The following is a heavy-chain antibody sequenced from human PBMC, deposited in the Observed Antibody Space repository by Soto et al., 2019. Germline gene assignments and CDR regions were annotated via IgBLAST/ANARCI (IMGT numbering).Heavy chain of an antibody. V-gene: IGHV3-74*01. CDR2: INSDGSST. J-gene: IGHJ4*02. Sequence: EVQLVESGGGLVQPGGSLRVSCAASGFTFSSYWMHWVRQAPGKGLVWVSRINSDGSSTSYAESVKGRFTISRDNAKNTLYLQMNRLRAEDTAIYYCARRGAVAGLHYWGQGTLVTVSS. D-gene: IGHD6-19*01. CDR3: ARRGAVAGLHY. CDR1: GFTFSSYW.